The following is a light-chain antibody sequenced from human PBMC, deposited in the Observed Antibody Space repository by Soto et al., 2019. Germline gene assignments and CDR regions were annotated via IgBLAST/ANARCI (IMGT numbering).Light chain of an antibody. V-gene: IGKV3-20*01. CDR3: QQYGSSPVT. J-gene: IGKJ1*01. Sequence: EIVLTQSPGTLSLSPGARATLSCRASQSVSSSYVAWYQQKPGQAPRLLIYGASSRATGSLDRFSGSGSGTEFTLTISRLEPEDFAVYYCQQYGSSPVTFGQGTKVDIK. CDR1: QSVSSSY. CDR2: GAS.